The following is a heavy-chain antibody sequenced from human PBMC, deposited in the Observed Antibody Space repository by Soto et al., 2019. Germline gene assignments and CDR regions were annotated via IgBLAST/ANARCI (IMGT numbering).Heavy chain of an antibody. D-gene: IGHD2-15*01. J-gene: IGHJ3*02. CDR1: GGSISSSSYY. Sequence: SETLSLTCTASGGSISSSSYYWGWIRQPPGKGLKWIGSIYYNGSTYYKQSLKSRDTISVDTSKNQLSMKISTVTAAETDMYYCARSYCSGGSCYDAFDIWGQGTMVS. CDR2: IYYNGST. V-gene: IGHV4-39*01. CDR3: ARSYCSGGSCYDAFDI.